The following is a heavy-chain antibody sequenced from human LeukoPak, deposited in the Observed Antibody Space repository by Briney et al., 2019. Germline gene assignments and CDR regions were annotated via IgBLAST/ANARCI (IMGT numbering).Heavy chain of an antibody. J-gene: IGHJ4*02. D-gene: IGHD1-26*01. V-gene: IGHV1-69*13. CDR1: GGTFISYA. CDR2: IISIFGTA. Sequence: ASVKVSCKASGGTFISYAISWVRQTPGQGLEWMGGIISIFGTANYAQKFQGRVTITADESTSTAYMELSSLRSEDTAVYYCARGGSGSYYPFDYWGQGTLVTVSS. CDR3: ARGGSGSYYPFDY.